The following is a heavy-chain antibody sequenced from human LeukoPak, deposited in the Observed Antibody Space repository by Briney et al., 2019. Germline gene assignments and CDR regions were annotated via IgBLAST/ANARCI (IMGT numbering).Heavy chain of an antibody. CDR1: GGTFSSYA. CDR2: IIPIFGTA. Sequence: GASVKVSCKASGGTFSSYAISWVRQAPGQGPEWMGGIIPIFGTANYARKFQGRVTITADESTSTAYMELSSLRSEDTAVYYCARAITMVRGVHDAFDIWGQGTMVTVSS. J-gene: IGHJ3*02. D-gene: IGHD3-10*01. V-gene: IGHV1-69*13. CDR3: ARAITMVRGVHDAFDI.